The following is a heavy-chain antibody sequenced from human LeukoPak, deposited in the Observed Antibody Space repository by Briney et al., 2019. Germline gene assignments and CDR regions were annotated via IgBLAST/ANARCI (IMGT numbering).Heavy chain of an antibody. CDR3: AKDAERGFDYSNSLDK. Sequence: PGGSLRLSCAASKFTFSHYGMHWVRQAPGKGIEWVAVIWNDGGSQYYADSVKGRFTVSRDNSQKTLYLQMNGLRPEDTAVYYCAKDAERGFDYSNSLDKWGQGTLVTVSS. D-gene: IGHD4-11*01. V-gene: IGHV3-33*06. CDR2: IWNDGGSQ. J-gene: IGHJ4*02. CDR1: KFTFSHYG.